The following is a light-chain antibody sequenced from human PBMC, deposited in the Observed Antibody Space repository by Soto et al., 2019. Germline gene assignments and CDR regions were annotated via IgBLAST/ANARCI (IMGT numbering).Light chain of an antibody. CDR2: GAS. V-gene: IGKV3-15*01. CDR1: QSVSSN. CDR3: QQYNNWPPVT. J-gene: IGKJ3*01. Sequence: EIVMTQSPATLSVSPGERATLSCRASQSVSSNLAWYQQRPGQAPRLLIYGASTRATGIPARFSGSGSGTEFTLTISSLQSEDFAVYYCQQYNNWPPVTFGPGTKVDFK.